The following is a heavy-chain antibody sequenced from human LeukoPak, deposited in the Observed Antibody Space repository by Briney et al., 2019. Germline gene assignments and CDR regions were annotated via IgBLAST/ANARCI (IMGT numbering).Heavy chain of an antibody. D-gene: IGHD2-21*01. CDR3: ARARMAVVVIAPIDY. CDR1: GFTFDDYA. J-gene: IGHJ4*02. V-gene: IGHV3-7*01. Sequence: GRSLRLSCSASGFTFDDYAMHWVRQAPGKGLEWVANIKQDGSEKYYVDSVKGRFTISRDNAKNSLYLQMNSLRAEDTAVYYCARARMAVVVIAPIDYWGQGTLVTVSS. CDR2: IKQDGSEK.